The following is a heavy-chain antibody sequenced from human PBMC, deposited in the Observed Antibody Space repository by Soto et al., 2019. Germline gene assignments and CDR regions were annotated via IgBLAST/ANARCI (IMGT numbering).Heavy chain of an antibody. D-gene: IGHD3-10*01. CDR1: GYTFTSYA. V-gene: IGHV1-3*01. J-gene: IGHJ5*02. Sequence: QVQLVQSGAEVKKPGASVKVSCKASGYTFTSYAMHWVRQAPGQRLEWMGWINAGNGNTKYSQKFQGRVTITRDTSSSTANMELSSLRSEDTAVYYCARGPITMVRGVIRNFWFDPWGQGTLVTVSS. CDR3: ARGPITMVRGVIRNFWFDP. CDR2: INAGNGNT.